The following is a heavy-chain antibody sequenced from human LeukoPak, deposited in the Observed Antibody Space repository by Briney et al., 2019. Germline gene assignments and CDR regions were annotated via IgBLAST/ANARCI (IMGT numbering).Heavy chain of an antibody. CDR2: IYYSGST. D-gene: IGHD1-26*01. CDR3: ARGGDRIVGATIYYFDY. J-gene: IGHJ4*02. CDR1: GGSFSNYY. V-gene: IGHV4-59*08. Sequence: SETLSHTCAVYGGSFSNYYWSWIRQPPGKGLEWIGYIYYSGSTNYNPSLKSRVTISVDTSKNQFSLKLSSVTAADTAVYYCARGGDRIVGATIYYFDYWGQGTLVTVSS.